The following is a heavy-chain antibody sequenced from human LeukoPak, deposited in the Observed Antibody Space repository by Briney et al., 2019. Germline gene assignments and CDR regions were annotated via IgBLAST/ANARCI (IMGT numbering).Heavy chain of an antibody. CDR3: ARTRNWNNGPDSYYYMDV. CDR2: IFTSGSN. CDR1: GGSFSSYY. Sequence: AGTLSLTCTASGGSFSSYYWSWVRQPAGKGLEWVARIFTSGSNNYNHSLKSRVTISVDKSKNQFFLKLSSVTAPDTAVYYCARTRNWNNGPDSYYYMDVWGKGTTVTVSS. V-gene: IGHV4-4*07. D-gene: IGHD1/OR15-1a*01. J-gene: IGHJ6*03.